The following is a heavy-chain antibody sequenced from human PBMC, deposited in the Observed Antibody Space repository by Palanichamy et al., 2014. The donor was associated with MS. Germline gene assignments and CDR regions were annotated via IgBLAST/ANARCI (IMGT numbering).Heavy chain of an antibody. V-gene: IGHV3-73*01. J-gene: IGHJ3*01. Sequence: EVQLVESGGGLVXPGGSLKLSCAASGFTFSDSAIHWVRQASGKRLEWVGRIRNKANIYATAYIASVKGRFTISRDDSKNTAYLQMNSLKTEDTAVYYYLGSYYDDAFDVWGQGTMVTVSS. CDR2: IRNKANIYAT. CDR1: GFTFSDSA. CDR3: LGSYYDDAFDV. D-gene: IGHD3-22*01.